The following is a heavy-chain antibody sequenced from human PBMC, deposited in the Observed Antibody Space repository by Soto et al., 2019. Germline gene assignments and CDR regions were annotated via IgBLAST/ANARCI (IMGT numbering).Heavy chain of an antibody. V-gene: IGHV3-30*18. CDR1: GFTFSSYG. J-gene: IGHJ6*02. D-gene: IGHD3-9*01. CDR3: AKATGPLVYYKYYGMDV. Sequence: PGVSLRLSCAASGFTFSSYGMHWVRQAPGKGLEWVAVISYDRSNKFDADSVKGRFTISRDNSKNTLYLHMNSLRAEDTAVYYCAKATGPLVYYKYYGMDVWGQGTTVTVSS. CDR2: ISYDRSNK.